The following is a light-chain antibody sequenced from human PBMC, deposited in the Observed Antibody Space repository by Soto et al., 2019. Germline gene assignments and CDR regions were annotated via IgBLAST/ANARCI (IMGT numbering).Light chain of an antibody. Sequence: EIVLTQSPATLSLSPGERATLSCRASQSVSSYLVWYQQKPGQAPRLLIYDASKRATGIPDRFSGSGSGTDFTLSISSLEPEDFEVYYCQQRSTWPRAFGGGTKV. J-gene: IGKJ4*01. CDR3: QQRSTWPRA. CDR1: QSVSSY. CDR2: DAS. V-gene: IGKV3-11*01.